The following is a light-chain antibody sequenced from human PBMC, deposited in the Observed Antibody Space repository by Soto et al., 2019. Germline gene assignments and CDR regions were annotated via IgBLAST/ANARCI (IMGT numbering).Light chain of an antibody. CDR3: QQYGSSPIT. Sequence: EIVLTQSPGTLSLSPGERATLSCRASQSVTNSYLAWYQQKPGQAPRLLIYGASRWATGIPDRFSGSGSGTDFTLTISRLEPEDFAVYYCQQYGSSPITFGQGTRLEIK. CDR1: QSVTNSY. CDR2: GAS. V-gene: IGKV3-20*01. J-gene: IGKJ5*01.